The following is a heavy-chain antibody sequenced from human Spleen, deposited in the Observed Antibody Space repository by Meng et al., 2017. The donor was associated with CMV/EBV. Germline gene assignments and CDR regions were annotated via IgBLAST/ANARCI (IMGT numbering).Heavy chain of an antibody. CDR3: AREGKIPAAMAPDY. J-gene: IGHJ4*02. Sequence: ASVKVSCKASGYTFTSYYMHWVRQAPGQGLEWMGIINPSGGSTSYAQKFQGRVTMTTDTSTSTAYMELRSLRSDDTAVYYCAREGKIPAAMAPDYWGQGTLVTVSS. V-gene: IGHV1-46*01. CDR1: GYTFTSYY. D-gene: IGHD2-2*01. CDR2: INPSGGST.